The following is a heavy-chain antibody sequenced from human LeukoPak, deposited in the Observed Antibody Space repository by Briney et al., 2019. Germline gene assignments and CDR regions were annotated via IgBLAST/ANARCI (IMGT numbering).Heavy chain of an antibody. D-gene: IGHD2-15*01. CDR3: ARDSCSGGSCYPGAFPYYYYGMDV. CDR1: GFTVSSNY. Sequence: GGSLRLSCAASGFTVSSNYMSWVRQAPGKGLEWVSVIYSGGSTYYADSVKSRFTISRDNSKNTLYLQMNSLRAEDTAVYYCARDSCSGGSCYPGAFPYYYYGMDVWGQGTTVTVSS. V-gene: IGHV3-66*01. J-gene: IGHJ6*02. CDR2: IYSGGST.